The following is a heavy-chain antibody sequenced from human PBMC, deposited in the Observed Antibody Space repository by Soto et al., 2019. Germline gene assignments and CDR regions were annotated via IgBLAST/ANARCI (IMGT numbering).Heavy chain of an antibody. Sequence: GGSLRLCCAASGFTFSSYGMNWVRQAPGKGLEWVSAISGSGGSTYYADSVKGRFTISRDNSKNTLYLQMNSLRAEDTAVYYCAKDRVAATLWFDPWGQGTLVTVSS. J-gene: IGHJ5*02. V-gene: IGHV3-23*01. CDR1: GFTFSSYG. CDR3: AKDRVAATLWFDP. CDR2: ISGSGGST. D-gene: IGHD2-15*01.